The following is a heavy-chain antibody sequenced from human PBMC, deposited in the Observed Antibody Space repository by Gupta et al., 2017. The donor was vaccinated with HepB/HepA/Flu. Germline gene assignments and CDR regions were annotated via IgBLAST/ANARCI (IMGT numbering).Heavy chain of an antibody. J-gene: IGHJ6*02. Sequence: VQLVESGGGVVQLGRSLRLSCAASGFTFSSYGMHWVRQAPGKGLAWVAVISYDGSNKYYADSVKGRFTISRDNSKNTLYLQMNSLRAEDTAVYYCAKVVAVAGGALRGGMDVWGQGTTVTVSS. CDR2: ISYDGSNK. V-gene: IGHV3-30*18. CDR1: GFTFSSYG. D-gene: IGHD6-19*01. CDR3: AKVVAVAGGALRGGMDV.